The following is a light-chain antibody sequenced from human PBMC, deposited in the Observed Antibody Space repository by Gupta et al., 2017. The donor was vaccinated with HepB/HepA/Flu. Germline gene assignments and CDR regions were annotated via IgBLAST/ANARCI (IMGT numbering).Light chain of an antibody. CDR1: QSISSY. V-gene: IGKV1-39*01. Sequence: DIQMTQSPSSLSASVGDRVTITCRASQSISSYLNWYQQKPGKAPKLLIYAASSLQSGVPSRFSGSGSGTDFTLTISILQPEDFATYYCQRSDGTPRSFGQGTKMEIK. J-gene: IGKJ2*04. CDR3: QRSDGTPRS. CDR2: AAS.